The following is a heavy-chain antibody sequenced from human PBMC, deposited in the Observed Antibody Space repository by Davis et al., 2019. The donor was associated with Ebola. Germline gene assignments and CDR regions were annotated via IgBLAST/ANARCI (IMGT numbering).Heavy chain of an antibody. CDR2: IIPILGIA. V-gene: IGHV1-69*04. CDR1: GGTFSSYA. CDR3: ARGRTSRNWFDP. Sequence: SVKVSCKASGGTFSSYAISWVRQAPGQGLEWMGRIIPILGIANYAQKFQGRVTITADKSTSTAYMELSSLTSEDTAVYYCARGRTSRNWFDPWGQGTLVTVSS. J-gene: IGHJ5*02.